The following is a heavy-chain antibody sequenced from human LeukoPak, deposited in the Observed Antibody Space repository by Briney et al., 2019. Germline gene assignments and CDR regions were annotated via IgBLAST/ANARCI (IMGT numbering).Heavy chain of an antibody. J-gene: IGHJ5*02. CDR1: GYTFTAYY. CDR2: IIPILGIA. CDR3: ARDFYYGSGSHNAYNWFDP. V-gene: IGHV1-69*04. D-gene: IGHD3-10*01. Sequence: GASVKVSCKASGYTFTAYYIHWVRQAPGQGLEWMGRIIPILGIANYAQKFQGRVTITADKSTSTAYMELSSLRSEDTAVYYCARDFYYGSGSHNAYNWFDPWGQGTLVTVSS.